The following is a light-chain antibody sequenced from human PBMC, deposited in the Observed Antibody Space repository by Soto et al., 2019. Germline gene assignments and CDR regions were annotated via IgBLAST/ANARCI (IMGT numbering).Light chain of an antibody. V-gene: IGLV2-23*01. Sequence: QSALTQPASVSGSPGQSITISCTGTSSDIGSYDLVSWYQHHPARAPKLIIYEGSKRPSGVSMRSSGSKSGYTASLTISGLQAEDEADYFCCSYAGSVTYVVFGGGTKLTVL. J-gene: IGLJ2*01. CDR3: CSYAGSVTYVV. CDR1: SSDIGSYDL. CDR2: EGS.